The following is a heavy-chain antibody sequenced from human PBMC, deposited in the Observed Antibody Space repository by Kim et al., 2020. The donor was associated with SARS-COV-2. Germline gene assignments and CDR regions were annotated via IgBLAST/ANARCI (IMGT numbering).Heavy chain of an antibody. CDR3: ARSTFRRGRTRVWDYYYHMDV. CDR2: INTNTGNP. J-gene: IGHJ6*03. CDR1: GYTFTSYA. Sequence: ASVKVSCKASGYTFTSYAINWIRQAPGQGLEWMGWINTNTGNPTYAQGFRGRFVFSLDTSVSTAYLHISSLEDGDTAVYYCARSTFRRGRTRVWDYYYHMDVWGKETPVTVSS. D-gene: IGHD2-2*01. V-gene: IGHV7-4-1*02.